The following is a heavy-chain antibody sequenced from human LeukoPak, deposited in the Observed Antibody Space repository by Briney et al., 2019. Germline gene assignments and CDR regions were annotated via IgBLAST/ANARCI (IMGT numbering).Heavy chain of an antibody. CDR2: TYYRSKWYN. V-gene: IGHV6-1*01. J-gene: IGHJ6*04. D-gene: IGHD3-10*01. Sequence: SQTLSLTCAISGDSVSSNSAAWNWIRQSPSRGLEWLGRTYYRSKWYNDYAVSVKSRITINPDTPKNQFSLQLNSVTPEDTAVYYCARLVTMVRGPYVYYYYGMDVWGKGTTVTVSS. CDR1: GDSVSSNSAA. CDR3: ARLVTMVRGPYVYYYYGMDV.